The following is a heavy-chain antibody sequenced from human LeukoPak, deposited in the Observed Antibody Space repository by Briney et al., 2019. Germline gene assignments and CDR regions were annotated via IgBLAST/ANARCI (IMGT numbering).Heavy chain of an antibody. CDR1: GYTFTSYG. D-gene: IGHD3-22*01. Sequence: ASVKVSCEASGYTFTSYGISWVRQAPGQGLEWMGWISAYNGNTNYAQKLQGRVTMTTDTSTSTAYMELRSLRSDDTAVYYCARDGAYYDCSGYLAPDEYFQHWGQGTLVTVSS. CDR2: ISAYNGNT. V-gene: IGHV1-18*01. J-gene: IGHJ1*01. CDR3: ARDGAYYDCSGYLAPDEYFQH.